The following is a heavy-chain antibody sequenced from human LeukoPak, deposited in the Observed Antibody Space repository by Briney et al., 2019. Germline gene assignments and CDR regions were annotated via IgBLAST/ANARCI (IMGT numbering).Heavy chain of an antibody. D-gene: IGHD4-17*01. Sequence: AGGSLRLSCAVSGFAFSTSCMHWVRQAPGKGLVWVSRTCPDARGTSYADSVEGRFTTSRDNAKSTLYLQMNSPRAEDSALYYCVRDPGGDTRDWYFDLWGRGTQVAVSS. CDR3: VRDPGGDTRDWYFDL. CDR1: GFAFSTSC. CDR2: TCPDARGT. V-gene: IGHV3-74*01. J-gene: IGHJ2*01.